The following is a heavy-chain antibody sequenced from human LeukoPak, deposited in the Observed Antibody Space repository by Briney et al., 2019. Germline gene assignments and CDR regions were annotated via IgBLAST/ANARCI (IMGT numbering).Heavy chain of an antibody. CDR2: FDPEDGET. D-gene: IGHD3-22*01. J-gene: IGHJ4*02. Sequence: ASVNVSCKVSGYTLTELSMHWVRQAPGKGLEWMGGFDPEDGETIYAQKFQGRVTMTEDTSTDTAYMELSSLRSEDTAVYYCATSSDSSGYWPYWGQGTLVTVSS. CDR3: ATSSDSSGYWPY. V-gene: IGHV1-24*01. CDR1: GYTLTELS.